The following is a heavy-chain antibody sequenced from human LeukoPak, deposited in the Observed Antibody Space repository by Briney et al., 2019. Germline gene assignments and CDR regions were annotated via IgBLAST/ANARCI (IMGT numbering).Heavy chain of an antibody. CDR2: ISSSGSTI. Sequence: GGSLRLSCAASGFTVSSNYMSWVRQAPGKGLEWVSYISSSGSTIYYADSVKGRFTISRDNAKNSLYLQMNSLRAEDTAVYYCASGGSYDAFDIWGQGTMVTVSS. V-gene: IGHV3-11*04. J-gene: IGHJ3*02. D-gene: IGHD1-26*01. CDR3: ASGGSYDAFDI. CDR1: GFTVSSNY.